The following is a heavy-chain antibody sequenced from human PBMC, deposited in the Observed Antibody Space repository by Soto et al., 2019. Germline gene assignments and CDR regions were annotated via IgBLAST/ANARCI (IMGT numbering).Heavy chain of an antibody. V-gene: IGHV1-46*03. J-gene: IGHJ5*02. CDR3: SRAQRPRKNVVAAAASTWFDP. CDR2: INPSGDGA. CDR1: GYTFSSYY. Sequence: GASVKVSCKASGYTFSSYYMSCVRQAPGQGLEWMGIINPSGDGARYAQKLQGRVTMTRDTSTSTIYMELSSLRSEDTAVYYCSRAQRPRKNVVAAAASTWFDPWGQGTPVTVSS. D-gene: IGHD2-15*01.